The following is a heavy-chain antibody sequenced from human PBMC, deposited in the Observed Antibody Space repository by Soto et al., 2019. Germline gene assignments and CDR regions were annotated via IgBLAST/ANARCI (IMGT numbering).Heavy chain of an antibody. J-gene: IGHJ3*01. CDR1: GYPFTSYY. D-gene: IGHD3-22*01. CDR3: ARDMIVVVGDAFDV. Sequence: ASLQVSCKAYGYPFTSYYIHWVRQAPGQGLEWMGMLNPSGGSTTYAQKFEGRVTMTRDTSSRTVYMELSGLRAEDTAMYYCARDMIVVVGDAFDVCG. CDR2: LNPSGGST. V-gene: IGHV1-46*01.